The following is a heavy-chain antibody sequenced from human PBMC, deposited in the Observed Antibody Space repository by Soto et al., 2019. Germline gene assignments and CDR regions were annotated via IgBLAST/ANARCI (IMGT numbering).Heavy chain of an antibody. D-gene: IGHD3-3*01. V-gene: IGHV4-39*01. CDR1: GGSVSSSNYY. Sequence: PSETLSLTCTVSGGSVSSSNYYWGWIRQPPGKGLEWIGSIYYSGTTYYNPSLKSRVTISVDTSKNQFSLKLSSVTAADTAVYYCARCFSELRFSAGVYYFDYWGQGTLVTVSS. CDR2: IYYSGTT. CDR3: ARCFSELRFSAGVYYFDY. J-gene: IGHJ4*02.